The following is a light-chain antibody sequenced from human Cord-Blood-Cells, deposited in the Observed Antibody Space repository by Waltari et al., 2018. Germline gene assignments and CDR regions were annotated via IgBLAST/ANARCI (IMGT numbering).Light chain of an antibody. V-gene: IGLV1-40*01. Sequence: QSVLTQPPSVSGAPGQRATISRPGSTPNIGAGYDVHWYQQLPGTAPKPLIHGNSNRPSGVPDRFSGSKSGTSASLASTGLQAEDEADYYCQSYDSSLSGWVFGGGTKLTVL. CDR2: GNS. CDR3: QSYDSSLSGWV. CDR1: TPNIGAGYD. J-gene: IGLJ3*02.